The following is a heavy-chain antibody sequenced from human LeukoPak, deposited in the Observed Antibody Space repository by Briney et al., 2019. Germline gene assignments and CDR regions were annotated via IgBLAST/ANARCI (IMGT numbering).Heavy chain of an antibody. J-gene: IGHJ4*02. CDR1: GFTFSSYA. CDR3: ARVGQQLGPRTYYFDY. V-gene: IGHV3-23*01. D-gene: IGHD6-13*01. CDR2: ISGSGGST. Sequence: PGGSLRLSCAASGFTFSSYAMSWVRQAPGKGLEWVSAISGSGGSTYYADSVKGRFTISRDNSKNTLYLQMNSLRAEDTAVYYCARVGQQLGPRTYYFDYWGQGTLVTVSS.